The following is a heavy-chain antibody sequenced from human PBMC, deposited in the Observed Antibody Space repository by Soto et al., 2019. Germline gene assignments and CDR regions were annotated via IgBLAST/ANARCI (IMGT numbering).Heavy chain of an antibody. V-gene: IGHV4-59*08. CDR1: GGSISSYY. CDR2: IYYSGST. D-gene: IGHD3-16*01. CDR3: ARAWGGNVFDY. Sequence: SETLSLTCTVSGGSISSYYWSWIRQPPGKGLDWIGYIYYSGSTNYNPSPKSRVTISVDTSKNQFSLKLSSVTAADTAVYYCARAWGGNVFDYWGQGTLVTAPQ. J-gene: IGHJ4*02.